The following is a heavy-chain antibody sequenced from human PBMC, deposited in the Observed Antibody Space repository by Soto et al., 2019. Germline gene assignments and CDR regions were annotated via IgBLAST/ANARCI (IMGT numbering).Heavy chain of an antibody. J-gene: IGHJ4*02. V-gene: IGHV1-8*01. D-gene: IGHD3-3*01. Sequence: QVQLVQSGAEVKKPGASVKVSCKASGYTFTSYDINWVRQATGQGLEWMGWKNPNSGNTGYAQKFQGRVTMTRNTSISTAYMELSSLRSEDTAVYYCARGGEKLRFLEWLSSKYYFDYWGQGTLVTVSS. CDR3: ARGGEKLRFLEWLSSKYYFDY. CDR2: KNPNSGNT. CDR1: GYTFTSYD.